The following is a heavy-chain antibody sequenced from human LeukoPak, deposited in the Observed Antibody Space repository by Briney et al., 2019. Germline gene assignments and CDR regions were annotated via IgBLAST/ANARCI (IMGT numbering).Heavy chain of an antibody. CDR1: GYTFTGYY. V-gene: IGHV1-8*03. CDR3: ARGQETSYYDFWSGYYYYYYMDV. D-gene: IGHD3-3*01. Sequence: ASVKVSCKASGYTFTGYYMHWVRQATGQGLEWMGWMNPNSGNTGYAQKFQGRVTITRNTSISTAYMELSSLRSEDTAVYYCARGQETSYYDFWSGYYYYYYMDVWGKGTTVTVSS. J-gene: IGHJ6*03. CDR2: MNPNSGNT.